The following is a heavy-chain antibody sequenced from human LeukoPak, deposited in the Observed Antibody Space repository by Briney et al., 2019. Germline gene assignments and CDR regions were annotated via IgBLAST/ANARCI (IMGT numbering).Heavy chain of an antibody. CDR3: ARDWVAGVPFDAFDI. J-gene: IGHJ3*02. D-gene: IGHD3-10*01. V-gene: IGHV3-7*03. CDR2: IKEDGSEK. Sequence: GGSLRLSCAASGFTLSRYWMSSVREAPGKGLEWVAKIKEDGSEKYYVDSVKGRFTISRDNAKNSLYLHMNSLAAEDTAMYYCARDWVAGVPFDAFDIWGQATMVSVSS. CDR1: GFTLSRYW.